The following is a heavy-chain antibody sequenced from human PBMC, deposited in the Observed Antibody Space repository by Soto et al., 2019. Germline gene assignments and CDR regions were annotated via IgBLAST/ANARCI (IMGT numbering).Heavy chain of an antibody. CDR2: IYYSGST. CDR1: GGSISSYY. J-gene: IGHJ5*02. V-gene: IGHV4-59*08. CDR3: ARRLRFRFDP. Sequence: SETLSLTCTVSGGSISSYYWSWIRQPPGKGLEWIGYIYYSGSTNYNPSLKSRVTISVDTSKNQFSLKLSSVTAADTAVYYCARRLRFRFDPWGQGTLVTVSS. D-gene: IGHD3-3*01.